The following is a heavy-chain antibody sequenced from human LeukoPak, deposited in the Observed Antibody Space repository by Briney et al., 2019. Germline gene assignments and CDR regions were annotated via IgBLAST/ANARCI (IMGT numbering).Heavy chain of an antibody. CDR1: GFTFDDYG. Sequence: GGSLRLSCAASGFTFDDYGMSWVRQAPGKGLEWVSGINWNADGTGYADSVKGRFTISRDNAKNSLYLQMNSLRAEDTALYYCARGGYYDNSGASDYWGQGTLVTVSS. CDR2: INWNADGT. J-gene: IGHJ4*02. D-gene: IGHD3-22*01. V-gene: IGHV3-20*04. CDR3: ARGGYYDNSGASDY.